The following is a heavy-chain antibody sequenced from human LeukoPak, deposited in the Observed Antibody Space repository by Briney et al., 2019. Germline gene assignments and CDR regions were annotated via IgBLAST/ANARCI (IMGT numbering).Heavy chain of an antibody. D-gene: IGHD3-22*01. J-gene: IGHJ4*02. CDR3: AKGRSRYYYDSSGYYAIDY. V-gene: IGHV3-30*02. CDR1: GFTFSSYG. Sequence: GGTLRLSCAASGFTFSSYGMHWVRQAPGKGLEWVAFIRYDGSNKYYADSVKGRFTISRDNSKNTLYLQMNSLRAEDTAMYYCAKGRSRYYYDSSGYYAIDYWGQGTLVTVSS. CDR2: IRYDGSNK.